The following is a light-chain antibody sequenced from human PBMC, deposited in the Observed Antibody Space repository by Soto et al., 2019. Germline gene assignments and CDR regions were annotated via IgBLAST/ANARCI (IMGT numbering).Light chain of an antibody. CDR1: SSNIGAGYD. V-gene: IGLV1-40*01. Sequence: QSALTQPPSVSGAPGQRVTISCTGSSSNIGAGYDVHWYQQLPGTAPKLLIYGNSNRPSGAPDRFSGSKSGTSASLAITGLQAEDEADYYCQSYDSSLSGYVVFGGGTKLTVL. J-gene: IGLJ2*01. CDR3: QSYDSSLSGYVV. CDR2: GNS.